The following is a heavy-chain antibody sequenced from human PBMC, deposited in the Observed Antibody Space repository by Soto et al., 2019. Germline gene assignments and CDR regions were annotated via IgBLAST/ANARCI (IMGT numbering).Heavy chain of an antibody. J-gene: IGHJ4*02. CDR2: IYYSGST. Sequence: SETLSLTCTVSGGSISSYYWSWIRQPPGKGLEWIGYIYYSGSTNYNPSLKSRVTISVDTSKNQFSLKLSSVTAADTAVYYCARNVRTTIAAAGFDYWGQGTLVTVSS. D-gene: IGHD6-13*01. CDR3: ARNVRTTIAAAGFDY. CDR1: GGSISSYY. V-gene: IGHV4-59*01.